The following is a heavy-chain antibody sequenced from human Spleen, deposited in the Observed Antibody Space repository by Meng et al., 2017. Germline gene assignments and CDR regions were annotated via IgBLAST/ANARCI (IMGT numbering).Heavy chain of an antibody. J-gene: IGHJ6*02. Sequence: GSLRLSCAVSGYSITGSYNWGWSRQSPGKGLEWSGSIYQSGSTYYNPSLKSRVTMSADTSKNQFSLKLTSVTAADTAVYYCAGGAVVTLIFYHAMDVWGQGTTVTVSS. D-gene: IGHD2-21*02. CDR3: AGGAVVTLIFYHAMDV. CDR2: IYQSGST. V-gene: IGHV4-38-2*01. CDR1: GYSITGSYN.